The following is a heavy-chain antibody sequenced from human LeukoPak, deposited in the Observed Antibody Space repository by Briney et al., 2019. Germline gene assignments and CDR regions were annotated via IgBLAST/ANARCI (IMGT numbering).Heavy chain of an antibody. Sequence: PSETLSLTCTVSGGSIRSYYWSWIRQPPGKGLEWIGYIYFSGSASYNPSLKSRVTISVDRSKNQFSLKLSSVAAADTAVYYCARSYDTNFDYWGQGTLVTVSS. CDR3: ARSYDTNFDY. D-gene: IGHD3-3*01. V-gene: IGHV4-59*01. CDR2: IYFSGSA. J-gene: IGHJ4*02. CDR1: GGSIRSYY.